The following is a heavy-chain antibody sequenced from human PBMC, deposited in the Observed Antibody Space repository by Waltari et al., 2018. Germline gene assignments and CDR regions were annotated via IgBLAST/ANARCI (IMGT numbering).Heavy chain of an antibody. Sequence: EVQLVESGGGLVQPGGSLRLSCAASGFTFSSYWMSWVRQAPGKGLEWVANIKQDGSEKYYVDSVKGRFTISRDNAKNSLYPQMNSLRAEDTAVYYCAREGLGELLGYWGHGTLVTVSS. V-gene: IGHV3-7*01. CDR1: GFTFSSYW. J-gene: IGHJ4*01. CDR3: AREGLGELLGY. D-gene: IGHD1-26*01. CDR2: IKQDGSEK.